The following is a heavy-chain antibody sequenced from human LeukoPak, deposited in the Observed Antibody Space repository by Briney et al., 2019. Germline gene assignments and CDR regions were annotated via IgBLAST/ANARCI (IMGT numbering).Heavy chain of an antibody. V-gene: IGHV1-18*01. D-gene: IGHD6-19*01. Sequence: GASVKLSCKASGYTFTSCEICWVRIAPGQGLGWVGWVSAYNGDTNYAQKFQGRVTMTTDASTSTAYMELRSLRSDDTAVYYCARDAPQWRNAFDFWGHGTMVTVSS. J-gene: IGHJ3*01. CDR3: ARDAPQWRNAFDF. CDR1: GYTFTSCE. CDR2: VSAYNGDT.